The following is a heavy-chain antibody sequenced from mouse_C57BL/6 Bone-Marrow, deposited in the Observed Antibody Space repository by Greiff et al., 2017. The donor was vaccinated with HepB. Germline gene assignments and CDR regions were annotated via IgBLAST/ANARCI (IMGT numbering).Heavy chain of an antibody. V-gene: IGHV1-81*01. CDR3: ARRGYYAMDY. CDR1: GYTFTSYG. J-gene: IGHJ4*01. CDR2: IYPRSGNT. Sequence: QVQLQQSGAELARPGASVKLSCKASGYTFTSYGISWVKQRTGQGLEWIGEIYPRSGNTYYNEKFKGKATLTADKSSSTAYMELRSLTSEDAAVYFCARRGYYAMDYWGQGTSVTVSS.